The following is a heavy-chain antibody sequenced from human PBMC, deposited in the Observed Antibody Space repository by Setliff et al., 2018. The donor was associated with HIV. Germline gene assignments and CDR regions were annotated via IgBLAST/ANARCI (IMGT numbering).Heavy chain of an antibody. CDR3: ARISREDVIISFFFDS. CDR2: ITTSEDSR. CDR1: GFTFGDYY. D-gene: IGHD3-22*01. J-gene: IGHJ4*02. Sequence: GGSLRLSCVASGFTFGDYYMTWIRQAPGKGLEWISHITTSEDSRFYADSVKGRFTISRDNARNSLFLQMNGLRPDDTAMYYCARISREDVIISFFFDSWGQGIPVTVSS. V-gene: IGHV3-11*04.